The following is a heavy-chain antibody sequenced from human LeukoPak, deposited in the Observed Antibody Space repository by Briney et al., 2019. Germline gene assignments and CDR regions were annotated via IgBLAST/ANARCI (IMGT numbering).Heavy chain of an antibody. D-gene: IGHD6-13*01. CDR3: AKDTRIAAAQSDAFDI. V-gene: IGHV3-30*02. J-gene: IGHJ3*02. CDR1: GFTFSSYG. Sequence: QTGGSLRLSSAASGFTFSSYGMHWVRQAPGKGLEWVAFIRYDGSNKYYADSVKGRFTISRDNSKNTLYLQMNSLRAEDTAVYYCAKDTRIAAAQSDAFDIWGQGTMVTVSS. CDR2: IRYDGSNK.